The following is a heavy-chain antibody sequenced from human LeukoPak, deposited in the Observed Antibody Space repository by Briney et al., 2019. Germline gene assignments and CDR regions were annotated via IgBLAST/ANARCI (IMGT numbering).Heavy chain of an antibody. J-gene: IGHJ5*02. D-gene: IGHD3/OR15-3a*01. V-gene: IGHV3-11*01. Sequence: GGSLRLSCAASGFTFSDYYMSWIRQAPGKGLEWVSYISSSGSTIYYADSAKGRFTISRDNAKNSLYLQMNSLRAEDTAVYYCARVISAGDSIWFDPWGQGTLVTVSS. CDR1: GFTFSDYY. CDR3: ARVISAGDSIWFDP. CDR2: ISSSGSTI.